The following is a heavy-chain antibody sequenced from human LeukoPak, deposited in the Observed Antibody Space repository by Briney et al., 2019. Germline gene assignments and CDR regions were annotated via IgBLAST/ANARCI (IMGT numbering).Heavy chain of an antibody. D-gene: IGHD6-13*01. CDR1: GGSFSGYY. CDR3: ARGHIGSAAGFDY. J-gene: IGHJ4*02. Sequence: PSETLSLTCAVYGGSFSGYYWSWIRQPPGKGLEWIGEINHSGSTNYNPSLKSRVTISVDTSKNQFSLKLSSRTAADTAVYYCARGHIGSAAGFDYWGQGTLVTVSS. CDR2: INHSGST. V-gene: IGHV4-34*01.